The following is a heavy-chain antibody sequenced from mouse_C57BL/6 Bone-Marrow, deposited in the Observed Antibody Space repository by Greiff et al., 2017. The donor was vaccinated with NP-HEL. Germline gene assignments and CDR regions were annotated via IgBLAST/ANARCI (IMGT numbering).Heavy chain of an antibody. D-gene: IGHD2-2*01. CDR3: AGGYRFAY. CDR2: IYPGDGDT. Sequence: VQLQQSGPELVKPGASVKISCKASGYAFSSSWMNWVKQRPGKGLEWIGRIYPGDGDTNYNGKFKGKATLTADKSSSTAYMQLSSLTSEDSAVYFCAGGYRFAYWGQGTLVTVSA. J-gene: IGHJ3*01. V-gene: IGHV1-82*01. CDR1: GYAFSSSW.